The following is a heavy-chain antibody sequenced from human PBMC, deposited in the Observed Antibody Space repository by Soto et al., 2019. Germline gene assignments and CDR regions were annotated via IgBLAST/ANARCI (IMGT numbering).Heavy chain of an antibody. J-gene: IGHJ4*02. Sequence: EVKLVESGGGWVQPGRSLRLSCAASGFSFDAYAMHWVRQLPGKGLEWVAGIGWRSFTLGYANSVKGRFTISRDNAQNFLYLQMDDLRAEDSALYFCAKDRLASSRGRFDVWGQGTLVNVSS. V-gene: IGHV3-9*01. D-gene: IGHD2-21*01. CDR1: GFSFDAYA. CDR2: IGWRSFTL. CDR3: AKDRLASSRGRFDV.